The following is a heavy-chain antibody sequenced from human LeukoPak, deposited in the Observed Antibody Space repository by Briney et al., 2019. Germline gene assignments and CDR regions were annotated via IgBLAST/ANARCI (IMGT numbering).Heavy chain of an antibody. CDR1: GGSISSGGYY. D-gene: IGHD6-13*01. CDR2: IYHSGST. Sequence: PSETLSLTCTVSGGSISSGGYYWSWIRQPPGKGLEWIGYIYHSGSTYYNPSLKSRVTISVDRSKNQFSLKLSSVTAADTAVYYCARASRGSSTLYWGQGTLVTVSS. V-gene: IGHV4-30-2*01. J-gene: IGHJ4*02. CDR3: ARASRGSSTLY.